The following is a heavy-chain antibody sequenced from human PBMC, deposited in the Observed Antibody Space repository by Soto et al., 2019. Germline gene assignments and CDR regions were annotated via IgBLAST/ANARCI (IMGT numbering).Heavy chain of an antibody. CDR1: GFTFSMYS. CDR3: AKAAFYGSGSFDY. J-gene: IGHJ4*02. V-gene: IGHV3-7*03. CDR2: IPQDGVDG. D-gene: IGHD3-10*01. Sequence: PGGSLRLSCEVSGFTFSMYSMSWVRQSPGKGLEWVAKIPQDGVDGHYADSVKGRFTISRDNGKNSLYLQLNNLRAEDTAVYYCAKAAFYGSGSFDYWGQGTLVTVSS.